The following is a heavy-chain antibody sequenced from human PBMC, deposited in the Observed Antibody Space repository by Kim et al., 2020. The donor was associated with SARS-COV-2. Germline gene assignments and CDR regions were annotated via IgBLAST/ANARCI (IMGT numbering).Heavy chain of an antibody. CDR2: ISYDGSNK. J-gene: IGHJ4*02. CDR1: GFTFSSYA. V-gene: IGHV3-30*04. CDR3: ARDFGVEQWLVDGAGY. D-gene: IGHD6-19*01. Sequence: GGSLRLFCAASGFTFSSYAMHWVRQAPGKGLEWVAVISYDGSNKYYADSVKGRFTISRDNSKNTLYLQMNSLRAEDTAVYYCARDFGVEQWLVDGAGYWGQGTLVTVSS.